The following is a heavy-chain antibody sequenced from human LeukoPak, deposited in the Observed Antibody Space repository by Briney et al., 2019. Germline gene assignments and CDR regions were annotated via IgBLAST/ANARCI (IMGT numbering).Heavy chain of an antibody. D-gene: IGHD3-16*01. J-gene: IGHJ4*02. CDR2: ISAYNGNT. CDR3: ASAKGPFYAFDY. Sequence: ASVTVSCKASGYTFTSYGISWVRQAPGQGLEWMGWISAYNGNTNYAHKLQGRVTMTIDTSTSTAYMELRSHRSDDTAVYYSASAKGPFYAFDYWGQGTLVTVSS. CDR1: GYTFTSYG. V-gene: IGHV1-18*04.